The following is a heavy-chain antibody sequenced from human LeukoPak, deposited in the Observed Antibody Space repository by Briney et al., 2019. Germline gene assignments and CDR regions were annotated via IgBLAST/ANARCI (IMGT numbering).Heavy chain of an antibody. CDR3: VREWDHTRMTFDI. V-gene: IGHV1-18*01. Sequence: ASVKVSCKASGYTFINYAISWVRQAPGQGLEWMGWIGTYNGNTKYAQEFQGRVTMTTDTSTSTGYMELRNLRSDDTAVYFCVREWDHTRMTFDIWSQGTMVTVSS. CDR2: IGTYNGNT. J-gene: IGHJ3*02. CDR1: GYTFINYA. D-gene: IGHD1-26*01.